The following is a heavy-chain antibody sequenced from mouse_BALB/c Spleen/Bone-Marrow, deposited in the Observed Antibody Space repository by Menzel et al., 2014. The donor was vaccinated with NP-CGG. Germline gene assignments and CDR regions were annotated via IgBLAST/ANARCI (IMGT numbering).Heavy chain of an antibody. CDR3: ARGTVNYFDY. Sequence: EVHLVESGGGLVQPGGSLRLSCATSGFTFSDFYMEWVRQPPGKRLEWIAASRDKANDYTTEYSASVKGRFIVSRDTSQSILYLHMNALRAEDTAIYYCARGTVNYFDYWGQGTTLTVSS. CDR2: SRDKANDYTT. CDR1: GFTFSDFY. D-gene: IGHD1-1*01. J-gene: IGHJ2*01. V-gene: IGHV7-1*02.